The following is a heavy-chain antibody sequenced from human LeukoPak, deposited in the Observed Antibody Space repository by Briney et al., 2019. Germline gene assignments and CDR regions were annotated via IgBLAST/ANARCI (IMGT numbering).Heavy chain of an antibody. Sequence: PSETLSLTCAVYGGSFSGYYWSWIRQPPGKGLEWIGEINHSGSTNYNPSLKSRVTISVDTSKNQFSLKLSSVTAADTAVYYCARGKMVRGAYYYYYYYGMDVWGQGTTVTVSS. CDR2: INHSGST. V-gene: IGHV4-34*01. CDR1: GGSFSGYY. J-gene: IGHJ6*02. CDR3: ARGKMVRGAYYYYYYYGMDV. D-gene: IGHD3-10*01.